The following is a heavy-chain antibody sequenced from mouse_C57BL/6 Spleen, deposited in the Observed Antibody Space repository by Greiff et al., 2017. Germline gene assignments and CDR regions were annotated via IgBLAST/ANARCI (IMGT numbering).Heavy chain of an antibody. CDR1: GYTFTSYW. CDR2: IHPNSGST. CDR3: ARSGDYDHYAMDY. V-gene: IGHV1-64*01. D-gene: IGHD2-4*01. J-gene: IGHJ4*01. Sequence: QVQLKQPGAELVKPGASVKLSCKASGYTFTSYWMHWVKQRPGQGLEWIGMIHPNSGSTNYNEKFKSKATLTVDKSSSTAYMQLSSLTSEDSAVYYCARSGDYDHYAMDYWGQGTSVTVSS.